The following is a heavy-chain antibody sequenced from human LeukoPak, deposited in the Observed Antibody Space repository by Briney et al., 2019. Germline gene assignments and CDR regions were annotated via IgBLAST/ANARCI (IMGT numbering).Heavy chain of an antibody. CDR2: IYYAGSP. CDR1: GDSVSSGGYY. Sequence: SQTLSLTCTVSGDSVSSGGYYWSWIRQPPGKGLEWIGYIYYAGSPYYNPSLKSRITISLDTFKNQFSLRPSSVTAADTAVYYCAMMTTVTTSFGEFDYWGQGTLVTVSS. V-gene: IGHV4-30-4*08. J-gene: IGHJ4*02. CDR3: AMMTTVTTSFGEFDY. D-gene: IGHD4-17*01.